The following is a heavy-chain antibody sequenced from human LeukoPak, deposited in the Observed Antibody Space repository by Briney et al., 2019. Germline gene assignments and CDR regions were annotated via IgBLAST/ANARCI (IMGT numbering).Heavy chain of an antibody. J-gene: IGHJ4*02. CDR2: IWYDGSNK. D-gene: IGHD6-13*01. CDR1: GFTFSSYG. V-gene: IGHV3-33*01. CDR3: ARGGLIAAAGPFDY. Sequence: GGSLRLSCAASGFTFSSYGMHWVRQAPGKGLEWVPVIWYDGSNKYYADSVKGRFTISRDNSKNTLYLQMNSLRAEDTAVYYCARGGLIAAAGPFDYWGQGTLVTVSS.